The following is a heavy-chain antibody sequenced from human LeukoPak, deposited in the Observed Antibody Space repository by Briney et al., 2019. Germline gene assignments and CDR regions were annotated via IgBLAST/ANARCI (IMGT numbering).Heavy chain of an antibody. Sequence: GGSLRLSCAASGFTFSTYAMSWVRQAPGKGLEWVSVISGSGGSTDYADSVKGRFTISRDNPKNTLYLQMNSLRAEDTAVYYCANSRPLYTYSSNYWGQGTLVTVSS. CDR2: ISGSGGST. CDR3: ANSRPLYTYSSNY. D-gene: IGHD3-16*01. V-gene: IGHV3-23*01. CDR1: GFTFSTYA. J-gene: IGHJ4*02.